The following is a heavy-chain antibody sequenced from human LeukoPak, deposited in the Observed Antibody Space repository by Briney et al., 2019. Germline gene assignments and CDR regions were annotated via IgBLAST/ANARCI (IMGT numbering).Heavy chain of an antibody. Sequence: ASVKVSCKTSGGTFNNSAISWVRQAPGQGLEWLGGIMPLFGTAGYAQKFQGRITITKDESTRTVYLVLTSLTSDDTAVYYCARDVHGDYGSGWFDPWGQGTLVSVSS. CDR1: GGTFNNSA. CDR2: IMPLFGTA. J-gene: IGHJ5*02. CDR3: ARDVHGDYGSGWFDP. D-gene: IGHD4-17*01. V-gene: IGHV1-69*05.